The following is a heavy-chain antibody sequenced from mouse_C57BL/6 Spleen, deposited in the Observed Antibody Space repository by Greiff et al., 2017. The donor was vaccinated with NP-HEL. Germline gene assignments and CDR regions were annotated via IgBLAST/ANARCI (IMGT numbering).Heavy chain of an antibody. J-gene: IGHJ3*01. V-gene: IGHV5-12*01. D-gene: IGHD3-3*01. CDR2: ISNGGGST. Sequence: DVHLVESGGGLVQPGGSLKLSCAASGFTFSDYYKYWVRQTPEKRLEWVAYISNGGGSTYYPDTVKGRFTIFRDNAKNTLYLQMSRLKSEDTEKYYCARHRGGRDWGQGTLVTVAA. CDR1: GFTFSDYY. CDR3: ARHRGGRD.